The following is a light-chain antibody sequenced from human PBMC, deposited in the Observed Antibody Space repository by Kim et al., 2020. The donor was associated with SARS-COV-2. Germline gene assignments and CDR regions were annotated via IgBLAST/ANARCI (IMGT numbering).Light chain of an antibody. Sequence: QSALTQPASVCGSPGQSITISCTGTSSDVGGYNYVSWYQQHPGKAPKLMIYDVSKRPSGVSNRFSGSKSGNTASLTISGLQAEDEADYYCSSYTSSSTYVFGTGTKVTVL. CDR1: SSDVGGYNY. J-gene: IGLJ1*01. CDR3: SSYTSSSTYV. CDR2: DVS. V-gene: IGLV2-14*01.